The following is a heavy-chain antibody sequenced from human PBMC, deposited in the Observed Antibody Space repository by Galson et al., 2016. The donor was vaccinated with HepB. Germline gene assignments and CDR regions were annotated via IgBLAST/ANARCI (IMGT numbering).Heavy chain of an antibody. CDR1: GLTFSSYA. D-gene: IGHD6-13*01. Sequence: SLRLSCAASGLTFSSYAMHWVRQAPGKGLEWVAIIWSDGNQYLYADSVKGRFTISRDNVKKSLYLQMNSLRPEDTAVYYCARVREQQLLDAFDIWGQGTMVTVSS. CDR3: ARVREQQLLDAFDI. CDR2: IWSDGNQY. J-gene: IGHJ3*02. V-gene: IGHV3-33*01.